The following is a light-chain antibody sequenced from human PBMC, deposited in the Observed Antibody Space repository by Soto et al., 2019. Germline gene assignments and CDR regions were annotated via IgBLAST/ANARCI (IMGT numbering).Light chain of an antibody. CDR1: RSVSSY. CDR2: DAS. J-gene: IGKJ2*01. Sequence: EIVLTQSPATLSLSPGERATLSCRASRSVSSYLAWYQQKPGQAPRLLFYDASNRATGIPARFSGSGSGTDFTLTISSLEPEDFAVYYCQQRSNWPYTFGQGTKLEI. CDR3: QQRSNWPYT. V-gene: IGKV3-11*01.